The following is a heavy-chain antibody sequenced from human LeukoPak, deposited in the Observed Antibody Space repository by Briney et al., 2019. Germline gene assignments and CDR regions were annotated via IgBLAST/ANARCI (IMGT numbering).Heavy chain of an antibody. D-gene: IGHD6-19*01. CDR2: IYPRSGDI. J-gene: IGHJ6*03. Sequence: GASVKVSCKASGYTFTGHYMHWVRQAPGQGLEWMGWIYPRSGDIDYSHIFEGGVTMTRDTSISTAYMELSRLRSDDTAAYYCARAAIAVAGDYNYHYLDVWGKGTTVTVSS. CDR1: GYTFTGHY. CDR3: ARAAIAVAGDYNYHYLDV. V-gene: IGHV1-2*07.